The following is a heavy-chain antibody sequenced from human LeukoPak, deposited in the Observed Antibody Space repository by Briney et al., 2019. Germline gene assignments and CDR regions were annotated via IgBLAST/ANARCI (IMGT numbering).Heavy chain of an antibody. CDR3: ARSYQLLSLAY. V-gene: IGHV4-31*03. CDR2: IYYSGST. Sequence: SETLSLTCTVSGGSISSGGYYWSWIRQHPGKGLERIGYIYYSGSTYYNPSLKSRVTISVDTSKNQFSLKLSCVTAADTAMYYCARSYQLLSLAYWGQGTLVTVSS. D-gene: IGHD2-2*01. CDR1: GGSISSGGYY. J-gene: IGHJ4*02.